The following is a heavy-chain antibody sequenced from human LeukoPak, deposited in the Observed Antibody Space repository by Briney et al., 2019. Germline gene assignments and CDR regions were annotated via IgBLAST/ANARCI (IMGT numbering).Heavy chain of an antibody. D-gene: IGHD3-10*01. Sequence: AGRSLRLSCAASGFTFSSYAMHWVRQAPGKGLEWVAVTSYDGSNKYYADSVKGRFTISRDNSKNTLYLQMNSLRAEDTAVYYCARDSRAAGLAFDYWGQGTLVTVSS. V-gene: IGHV3-30*04. J-gene: IGHJ4*02. CDR2: TSYDGSNK. CDR1: GFTFSSYA. CDR3: ARDSRAAGLAFDY.